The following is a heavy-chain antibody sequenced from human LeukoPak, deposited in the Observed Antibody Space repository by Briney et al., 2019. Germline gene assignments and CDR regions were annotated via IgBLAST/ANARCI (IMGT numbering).Heavy chain of an antibody. CDR3: ARSVELNTELIAASLWYFDL. CDR1: GYTFTSYG. CDR2: ISAYNGNT. D-gene: IGHD6-13*01. Sequence: GASVKVSCKASGYTFTSYGISWVRQAPGQGLEWMGWISAYNGNTNYAQKLQGRVTMTTDTSTSAAYMELRSLRSDDTAVYYCARSVELNTELIAASLWYFDLWGRGTLVTVSS. V-gene: IGHV1-18*01. J-gene: IGHJ2*01.